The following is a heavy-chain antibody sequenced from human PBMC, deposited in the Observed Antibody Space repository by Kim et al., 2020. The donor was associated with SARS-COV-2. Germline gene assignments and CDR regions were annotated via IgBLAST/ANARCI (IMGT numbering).Heavy chain of an antibody. J-gene: IGHJ4*02. Sequence: SETLSLTCTVSGGSISSSGYYWGLIRQPPGKGLEWIGSIYYSGSTYYNPSLKSRVTISVDTSKNQFSLKLSSVTAADTAVYYCARPEPSRGSGWYEFDYWGQGTLVTVSS. CDR3: ARPEPSRGSGWYEFDY. CDR2: IYYSGST. CDR1: GGSISSSGYY. V-gene: IGHV4-39*01. D-gene: IGHD6-19*01.